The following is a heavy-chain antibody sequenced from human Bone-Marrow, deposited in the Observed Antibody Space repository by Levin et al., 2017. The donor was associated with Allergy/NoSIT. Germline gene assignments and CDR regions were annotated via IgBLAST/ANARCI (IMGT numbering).Heavy chain of an antibody. Sequence: SCAASGFTFDDYAMHWVRQAPGKGLEWVSGISWNSGSIGYADSVKGRFTISRDNAKNSLYLQMNSLRAEDTALYYCAKADYGDYPYYYYGMDVWGQGTTVTVSS. CDR3: AKADYGDYPYYYYGMDV. CDR2: ISWNSGSI. CDR1: GFTFDDYA. D-gene: IGHD4-17*01. V-gene: IGHV3-9*01. J-gene: IGHJ6*02.